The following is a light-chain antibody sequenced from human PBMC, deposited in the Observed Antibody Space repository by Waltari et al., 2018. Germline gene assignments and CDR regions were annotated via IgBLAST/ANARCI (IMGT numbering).Light chain of an antibody. CDR3: QESYSFTRT. Sequence: DIQMTQSPSSLSASVGDRVTIPCRASQTIIRYLNWYQQKPGKAPNLLIYAASSLQSGVPSRFSGSGSGRDFTLIITSLQPEDFATYYCQESYSFTRTFGQGTKVEIK. J-gene: IGKJ1*01. CDR1: QTIIRY. CDR2: AAS. V-gene: IGKV1-39*01.